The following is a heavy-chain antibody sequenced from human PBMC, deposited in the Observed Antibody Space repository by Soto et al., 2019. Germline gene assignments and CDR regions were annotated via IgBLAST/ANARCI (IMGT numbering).Heavy chain of an antibody. CDR2: IIPIIGTR. J-gene: IGHJ6*02. D-gene: IGHD3-3*01. V-gene: IGHV1-69*13. CDR1: GGTFSSHA. CDR3: ARAIRFLEWYAPGDGMDV. Sequence: ASVKVSCKASGGTFSSHAISWVRQAPGQGLEWMGEIIPIIGTRNYAQKFQGRVTITADESTSTAYMELSSLRSEDTAVYYCARAIRFLEWYAPGDGMDVWGQGTTVTVSS.